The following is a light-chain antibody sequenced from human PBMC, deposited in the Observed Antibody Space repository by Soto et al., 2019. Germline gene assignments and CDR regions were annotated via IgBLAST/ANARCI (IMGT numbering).Light chain of an antibody. V-gene: IGKV1-17*01. CDR1: QDITNN. J-gene: IGKJ1*01. CDR2: AAS. Sequence: FHLTPSPSSMSATVWGRVTITCRASQDITNNLGWYQQKPGKAPKRLIYAASSLQSGVPSRFSGSGSGTEFTLTISSLQPEDFATYYCPQYYSYSWTFGQGTKVDIK. CDR3: PQYYSYSWT.